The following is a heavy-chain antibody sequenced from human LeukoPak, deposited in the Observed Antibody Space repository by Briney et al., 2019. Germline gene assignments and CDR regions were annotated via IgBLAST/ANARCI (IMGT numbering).Heavy chain of an antibody. CDR1: GDSISSSSYY. J-gene: IGHJ4*02. D-gene: IGHD6-13*01. CDR3: ARHSSSWYHSDY. CDR2: IYYSGTT. Sequence: SETLSLTCTVSGDSISSSSYYWGWIRQPPGKGLEWIGSIYYSGTTYYNPSLKSRVTISVVTSKNQFSLNLSSVTAADTAVYYCARHSSSWYHSDYWGQGTLVTVSS. V-gene: IGHV4-39*01.